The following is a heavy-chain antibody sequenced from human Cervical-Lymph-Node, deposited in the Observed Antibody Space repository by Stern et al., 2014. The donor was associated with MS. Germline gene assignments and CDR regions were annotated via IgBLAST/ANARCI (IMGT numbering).Heavy chain of an antibody. CDR2: IYPGDSDT. V-gene: IGHV5-51*01. CDR3: ARHESGIAVAGGFDY. CDR1: GYSFTSYW. J-gene: IGHJ4*02. Sequence: EVQLVESGAEVKKPGESLKISCKGSGYSFTSYWIGWVRQMPGKGPEWMGIIYPGDSDTRYSPSFQGQVTISADKSISTAYLQWSSLKASDTAMYYCARHESGIAVAGGFDYWGQGTLVTVSS. D-gene: IGHD6-19*01.